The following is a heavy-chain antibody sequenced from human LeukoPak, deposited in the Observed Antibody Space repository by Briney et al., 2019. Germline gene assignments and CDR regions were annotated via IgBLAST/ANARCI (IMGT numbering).Heavy chain of an antibody. Sequence: AASVKVSCKASGYTFTSYGISWVRQAPGQGLEWMGWISAYNWNTNYAQKLQGRVTMTTDTSTSTAYMELRSLRSDDTAVYYCARGGYSYGHYYFDYWGQGTLVTVSS. CDR2: ISAYNWNT. CDR1: GYTFTSYG. V-gene: IGHV1-18*01. CDR3: ARGGYSYGHYYFDY. D-gene: IGHD5-18*01. J-gene: IGHJ4*02.